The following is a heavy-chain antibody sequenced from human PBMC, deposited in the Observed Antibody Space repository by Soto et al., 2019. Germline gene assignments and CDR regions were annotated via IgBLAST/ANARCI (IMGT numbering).Heavy chain of an antibody. CDR1: GGSIRSTTNY. CDR2: ICYSGNT. D-gene: IGHD3-16*01. J-gene: IGHJ5*02. CDR3: ARWGSSCIGASCYFSFDP. Sequence: QLQLQESGPGLVQPSETLSLNCTVSGGSIRSTTNYWGWIRQPPGKGLQWIGSICYSGNTYYNPSIQSRVSIYVDTPKNHFSLKLNSVTPADTAVYCCARWGSSCIGASCYFSFDPWGKGTRVTVSS. V-gene: IGHV4-39*02.